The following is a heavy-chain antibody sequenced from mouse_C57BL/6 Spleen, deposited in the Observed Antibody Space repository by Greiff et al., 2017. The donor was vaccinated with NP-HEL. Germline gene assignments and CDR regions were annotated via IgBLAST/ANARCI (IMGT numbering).Heavy chain of an antibody. J-gene: IGHJ4*01. CDR1: GYAFSSYW. Sequence: QVQLQQSGAELVKPGASVKISCKASGYAFSSYWMNWVKQRPGKGLEWIGQIYPGDGDTNYIGKFKGKATLTADKSSSTAYMQLSSLTSEDSAVYFCARRYGSSGAMDYWGQGTSVTVSS. CDR2: IYPGDGDT. V-gene: IGHV1-80*01. D-gene: IGHD1-1*01. CDR3: ARRYGSSGAMDY.